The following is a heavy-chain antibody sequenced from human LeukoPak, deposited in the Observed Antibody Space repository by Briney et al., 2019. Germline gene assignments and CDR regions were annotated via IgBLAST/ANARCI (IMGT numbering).Heavy chain of an antibody. V-gene: IGHV1-2*02. CDR1: GYTFIGYY. Sequence: ASVKVSCKASGYTFIGYYMHWVRQAPGQGLEWMGWINPNSGGTNYAQKFQGRVTMTRDTSISTAYMELSRLRSDDTAVYYCARDGGRYSSGWYRYWGQGTLVTVSS. J-gene: IGHJ4*02. CDR2: INPNSGGT. D-gene: IGHD6-19*01. CDR3: ARDGGRYSSGWYRY.